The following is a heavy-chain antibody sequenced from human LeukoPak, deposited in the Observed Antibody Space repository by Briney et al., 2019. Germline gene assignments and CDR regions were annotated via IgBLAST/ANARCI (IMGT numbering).Heavy chain of an antibody. CDR1: GGSISSYY. CDR3: ASSSWYAYFQH. Sequence: ASETLSLTCTVSGGSISSYYWSWIRQPPGKGLEGIGYIYYSGSTNYNPSLKSRVTISVDTSKNQFSLKLSSVTAADTAVYYCASSSWYAYFQHWGQGTLVTVSS. D-gene: IGHD6-13*01. CDR2: IYYSGST. J-gene: IGHJ1*01. V-gene: IGHV4-59*01.